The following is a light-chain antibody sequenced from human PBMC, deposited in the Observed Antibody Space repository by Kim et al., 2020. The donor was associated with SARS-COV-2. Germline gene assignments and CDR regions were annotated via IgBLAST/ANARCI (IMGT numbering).Light chain of an antibody. CDR1: QRVRNN. J-gene: IGKJ1*01. CDR2: GAS. CDR3: QHYNNMPPWT. V-gene: IGKV3-15*01. Sequence: SPGEGATLACRAGQRVRNNVAWNQQKPGQAPRHRINGASTRATGIPARFSGSASGTEFTLTISSLQSEDFAIYYCQHYNNMPPWTFGQGTKVDIK.